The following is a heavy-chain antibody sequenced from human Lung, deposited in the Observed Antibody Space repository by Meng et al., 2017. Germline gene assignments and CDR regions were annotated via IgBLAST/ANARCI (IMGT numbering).Heavy chain of an antibody. CDR2: INHSGRT. Sequence: HVPLHPWFARLFTPSEPRSLTFVVPLRSFSAYSRSWFRQPPGNGLEWLWEINHSGRTDYIPSLACRAPVSLDTSQTNLSLKLSSVTAADSAVCCCARGPTTMAHDFDYWGQGTLVTVSS. CDR1: LRSFSAYS. D-gene: IGHD4-11*01. J-gene: IGHJ4*02. V-gene: IGHV4-34*01. CDR3: ARGPTTMAHDFDY.